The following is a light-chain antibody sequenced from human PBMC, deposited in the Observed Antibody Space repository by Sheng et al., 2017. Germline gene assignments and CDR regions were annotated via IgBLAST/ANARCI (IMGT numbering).Light chain of an antibody. J-gene: IGKJ2*01. CDR2: KAS. CDR1: QSISTW. CDR3: QEYHGYSRT. Sequence: DIQMTQSPSTLPASVGDRVTITCRASQSISTWLAWYQQKPGKVPKLLIYKASTLESGIPPRFSGSGSGTEFTLTIRSLQPEDFATYYCQEYHGYSRTFGQGTKLEI. V-gene: IGKV1-5*03.